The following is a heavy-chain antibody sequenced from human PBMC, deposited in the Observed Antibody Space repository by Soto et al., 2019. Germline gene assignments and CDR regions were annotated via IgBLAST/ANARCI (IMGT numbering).Heavy chain of an antibody. J-gene: IGHJ4*02. CDR3: VGGSKDSYPGSRIFDF. CDR2: ITDTGGDA. D-gene: IGHD3-10*01. Sequence: PVGSLRLSCVASGLTFGSRAMSWVRQSPGEGLEWVSTITDTGGDAKYADSVRGRFAISRDNSKNTLYLQMSALRAEDSAIYFCVGGSKDSYPGSRIFDFWGRGTLVTVSS. V-gene: IGHV3-23*01. CDR1: GLTFGSRA.